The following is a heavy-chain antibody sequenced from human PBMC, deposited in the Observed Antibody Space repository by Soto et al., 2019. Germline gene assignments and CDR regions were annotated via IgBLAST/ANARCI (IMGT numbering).Heavy chain of an antibody. Sequence: GGSLRLSCAASGFTVCSNYMSWVRQAPGKGLEWVSVIYSGGSTYYADSVKGRFTISRDNSKNTLYLQMNSLRAEDTAVYYCARDRGSSSWKDAFDIWGQGTMVTVSS. CDR3: ARDRGSSSWKDAFDI. CDR2: IYSGGST. D-gene: IGHD6-13*01. J-gene: IGHJ3*02. V-gene: IGHV3-53*01. CDR1: GFTVCSNY.